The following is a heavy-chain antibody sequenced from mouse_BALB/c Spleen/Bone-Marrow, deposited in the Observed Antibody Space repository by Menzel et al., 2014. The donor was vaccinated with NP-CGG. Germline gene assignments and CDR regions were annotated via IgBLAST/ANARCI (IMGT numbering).Heavy chain of an antibody. CDR2: ISNGGGST. J-gene: IGHJ4*01. D-gene: IGHD2-1*01. CDR3: ARHLYGNYGAMDY. V-gene: IGHV5-12*02. Sequence: EVQRVESWGGLVQPGGSLKLSCATSGFTFSDYYMYWVRQTPEKRLEWVAYISNGGGSTYYPDTVKGRFTISRDNAKNTLYLQMSRLKSEDTAMYYCARHLYGNYGAMDYWGQGTSVTVSS. CDR1: GFTFSDYY.